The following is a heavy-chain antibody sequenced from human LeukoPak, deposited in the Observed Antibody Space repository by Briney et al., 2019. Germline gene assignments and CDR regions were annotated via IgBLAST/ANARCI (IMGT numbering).Heavy chain of an antibody. CDR2: ISAYNGNT. CDR3: ARGTAMSFLYYFDY. J-gene: IGHJ4*01. D-gene: IGHD5-18*01. Sequence: EASVKVSCKASGYTFTSYGISWVRQTPGQGLEWMGWISAYNGNTNYAQKLQGRVTMTTDTSTSTAYMELRSLRSDDTAVYYCARGTAMSFLYYFDYWGHGTLVTVSS. V-gene: IGHV1-18*04. CDR1: GYTFTSYG.